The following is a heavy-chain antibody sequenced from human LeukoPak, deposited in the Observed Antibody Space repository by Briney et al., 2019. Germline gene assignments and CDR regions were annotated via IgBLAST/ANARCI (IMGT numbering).Heavy chain of an antibody. CDR3: ARDLYGGYLGLDY. Sequence: PGRSLRLPCAASGITFSSYAMHWVRQAPGKGLEWVAVISYDGSNKYYADSVKGRFTISRDNSKNTLYLQMNSLRAEDTAVYHCARDLYGGYLGLDYWGQGTLVTVSS. D-gene: IGHD5-12*01. V-gene: IGHV3-30-3*01. CDR1: GITFSSYA. J-gene: IGHJ4*02. CDR2: ISYDGSNK.